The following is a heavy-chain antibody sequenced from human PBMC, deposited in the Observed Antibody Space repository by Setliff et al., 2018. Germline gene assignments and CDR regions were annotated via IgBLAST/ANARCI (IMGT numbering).Heavy chain of an antibody. CDR3: ASGLGFDY. CDR1: GASNTNNY. CDR2: IYNSGYT. D-gene: IGHD7-27*01. J-gene: IGHJ4*01. Sequence: SETLSLTCSVSGASNTNNYWGWIRQPPGKGLEWIGSIYNSGYTHYKPSLQSRATISVDTSKSQFSLNLSNVTAADTAVYYCASGLGFDYWGPGSLVTVSS. V-gene: IGHV4-39*07.